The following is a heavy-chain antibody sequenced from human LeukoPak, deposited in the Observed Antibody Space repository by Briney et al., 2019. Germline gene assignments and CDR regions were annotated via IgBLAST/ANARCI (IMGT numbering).Heavy chain of an antibody. CDR1: GFTFSGSA. CDR3: TRDSGTYNWLDP. D-gene: IGHD1-26*01. J-gene: IGHJ5*02. Sequence: GGSLRLSCAAAGFTFSGSAIHWVRQSSGKGLEWVGHIDKKDNFYATTSAASVTGRFTISRDDSKNTAYLQMNSLKTEDTALYYCTRDSGTYNWLDPWGQGTLVTVSS. CDR2: IDKKDNFYAT. V-gene: IGHV3-73*01.